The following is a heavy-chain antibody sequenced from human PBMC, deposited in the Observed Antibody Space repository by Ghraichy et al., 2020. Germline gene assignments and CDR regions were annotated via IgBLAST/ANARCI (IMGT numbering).Heavy chain of an antibody. D-gene: IGHD5-24*01. Sequence: ASVKVSCKASGYTFSSYGITWVRQAPGQGLEWMGWISAYNGNTNYAQNLRGRVTMTTDTSTSTAYMELRSLRSDDTAVYYCARDNRWQTWFNDYYGMDVWGQGTPGTGSS. J-gene: IGHJ6*02. CDR2: ISAYNGNT. CDR1: GYTFSSYG. V-gene: IGHV1-18*01. CDR3: ARDNRWQTWFNDYYGMDV.